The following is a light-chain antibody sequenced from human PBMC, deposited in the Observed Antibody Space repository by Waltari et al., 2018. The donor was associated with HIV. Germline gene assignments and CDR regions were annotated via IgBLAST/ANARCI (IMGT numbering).Light chain of an antibody. J-gene: IGLJ3*02. CDR1: ILSIRY. Sequence: SYELTQPSSVSVSPGQTARITCSGSILSIRYARWFRQRPGQAPLLLIYKDTERPSGISERFSGSSSGTTVTLTITGAQVEDEGDYYCYSAADNVGVFGGGTSLAVL. CDR2: KDT. CDR3: YSAADNVGV. V-gene: IGLV3-27*01.